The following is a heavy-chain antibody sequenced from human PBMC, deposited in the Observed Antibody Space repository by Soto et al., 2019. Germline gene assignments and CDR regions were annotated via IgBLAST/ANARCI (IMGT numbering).Heavy chain of an antibody. CDR1: GGSFSGYY. CDR3: ARSYPAEVTAAGNGSGDY. D-gene: IGHD6-13*01. J-gene: IGHJ4*02. CDR2: INHSGST. Sequence: SETLSLTCAVYGGSFSGYYWSWIRQPPGKGLEWIGEINHSGSTNYNPSLKSRVTISVDTSKNQFSLKLSSVTAADTAVYYCARSYPAEVTAAGNGSGDYWGQGTLVTVSS. V-gene: IGHV4-34*01.